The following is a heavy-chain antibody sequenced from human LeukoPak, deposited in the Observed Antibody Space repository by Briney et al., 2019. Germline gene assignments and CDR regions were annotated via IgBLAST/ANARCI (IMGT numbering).Heavy chain of an antibody. D-gene: IGHD3-10*01. J-gene: IGHJ4*02. CDR1: GGSISSYY. CDR2: IYYSGST. V-gene: IGHV4-59*12. Sequence: SETLSLTCTVSGGSISSYYWSWIRQPPGKGLEWIGFIYYSGSTNYNPSLKSRVTISVDTSKNQFSLKLSSVTAADTAVYYCARVVASYGSGSYYNSYYFDYWGQGTLVTVSS. CDR3: ARVVASYGSGSYYNSYYFDY.